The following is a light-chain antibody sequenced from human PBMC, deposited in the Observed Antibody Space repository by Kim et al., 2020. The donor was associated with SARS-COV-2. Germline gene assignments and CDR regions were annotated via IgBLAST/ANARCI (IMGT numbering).Light chain of an antibody. J-gene: IGLJ1*01. CDR2: EVT. Sequence: QSVLTQPPSASGSPGQSVTISCTGTSSDIGDYNYVSWYQQHPGKAPKLIIYEVTKRPSGVPDRFSGSKSGNTASLTVSGLQTEDEADYYCTSYAGSSSYVFGTGTKVTVL. CDR1: SSDIGDYNY. CDR3: TSYAGSSSYV. V-gene: IGLV2-8*01.